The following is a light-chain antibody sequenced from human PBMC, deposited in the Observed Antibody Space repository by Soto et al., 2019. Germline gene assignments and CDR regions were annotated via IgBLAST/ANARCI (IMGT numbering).Light chain of an antibody. Sequence: DIQMPQYPSSLAASVGDRVTITCRASQGIGNGLSWFQQKPGKAPKRLIYAASTLQSGVPSRFSGSGSGTEFTLTISSLQPEDFATYYCLRHNDYPITFGQGTRLEIK. CDR1: QGIGNG. CDR3: LRHNDYPIT. J-gene: IGKJ5*01. CDR2: AAS. V-gene: IGKV1-17*01.